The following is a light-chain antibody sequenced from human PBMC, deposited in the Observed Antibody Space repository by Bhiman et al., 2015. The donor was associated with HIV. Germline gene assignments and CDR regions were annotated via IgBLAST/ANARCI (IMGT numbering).Light chain of an antibody. CDR2: END. J-gene: IGLJ1*01. CDR1: SSNIGSNA. Sequence: QSVLTQPPSASGTPGQRVTISCSGSSSNIGSNAVHWFRQLPGTTPKFVIHENDQRPSGVPDRFSGSKSGTSASLAITGLRADDEADYYCQSYDISLSRYVFGTGSKVTVL. CDR3: QSYDISLSRYV. V-gene: IGLV1-47*01.